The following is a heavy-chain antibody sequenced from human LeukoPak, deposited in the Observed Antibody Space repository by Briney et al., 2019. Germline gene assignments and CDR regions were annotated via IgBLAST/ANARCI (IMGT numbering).Heavy chain of an antibody. CDR1: GGYISSYY. V-gene: IGHV4-4*07. CDR3: AGTQAGIGDFDY. CDR2: IYSSGST. Sequence: SETLSLTRTVSGGYISSYYWSWIRQPAGKGLEWIGRIYSSGSTKYNPSLVGRVTITVDTSKNQFSLKLSSVTAADTAVYYCAGTQAGIGDFDYWGQGSLVTVSS. J-gene: IGHJ4*02. D-gene: IGHD2-21*01.